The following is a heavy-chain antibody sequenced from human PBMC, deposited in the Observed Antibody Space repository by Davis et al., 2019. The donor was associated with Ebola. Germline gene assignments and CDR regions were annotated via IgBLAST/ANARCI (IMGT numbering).Heavy chain of an antibody. D-gene: IGHD5-12*01. V-gene: IGHV1-69*06. CDR2: IIPIFGTA. J-gene: IGHJ4*02. CDR3: AREGRGLRFEGPLDY. Sequence: SVKVSCKASGGTFSSYAISWVRQAPGQGLEWMGGIIPIFGTANYAQKFQGRVTITADKSTSTAYMELSSLRSEDTAVYYCAREGRGLRFEGPLDYWGQGTLVTVSS. CDR1: GGTFSSYA.